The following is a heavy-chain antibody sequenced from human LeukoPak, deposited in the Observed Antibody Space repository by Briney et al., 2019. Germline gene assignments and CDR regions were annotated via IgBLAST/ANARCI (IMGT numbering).Heavy chain of an antibody. CDR2: IDPSGSYT. J-gene: IGHJ6*02. D-gene: IGHD2-2*01. V-gene: IGHV5-10-1*01. Sequence: GESPKIPRKGSGYSFTAYSTSRVRQIPGKGLDRIGRIDPSGSYTTYGPSFQGHVTISADKSISTAYLQWSSLKASDTAMSYCARRPKDIVVVPGVDYGMDVWGQGTTVTVSS. CDR1: GYSFTAYS. CDR3: ARRPKDIVVVPGVDYGMDV.